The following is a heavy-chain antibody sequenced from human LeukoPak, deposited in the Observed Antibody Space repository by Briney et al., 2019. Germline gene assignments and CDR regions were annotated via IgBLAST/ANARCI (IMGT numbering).Heavy chain of an antibody. D-gene: IGHD6-13*01. V-gene: IGHV1-2*02. CDR1: GYTFTGYY. CDR3: ARDSSSSWYYYYYYMDV. J-gene: IGHJ6*03. CDR2: INPNSGGT. Sequence: ASVKVSCKASGYTFTGYYMHWVRQAPGQGLEWMGWINPNSGGTNYAQKFQGRVTMTRDTSISTAYMELSRLRSDDTAVYYCARDSSSSWYYYYYYMDVWGKGTTVTISS.